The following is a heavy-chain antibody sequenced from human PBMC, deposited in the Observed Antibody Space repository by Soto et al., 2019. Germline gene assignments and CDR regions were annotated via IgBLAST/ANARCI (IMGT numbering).Heavy chain of an antibody. D-gene: IGHD6-19*01. V-gene: IGHV1-69*01. CDR1: GGTFSSYA. J-gene: IGHJ4*02. CDR3: ARCGQWLVPENYYFDY. Sequence: QVQLVQSGAEVKKPGSSEKVSCKASGGTFSSYAISWVRQAPGQGLEWMGGIIPIFGTANYAQKFQGRVTITADESTSTAYMELSSLRSEDTAVYYCARCGQWLVPENYYFDYWGQGTLVTVSS. CDR2: IIPIFGTA.